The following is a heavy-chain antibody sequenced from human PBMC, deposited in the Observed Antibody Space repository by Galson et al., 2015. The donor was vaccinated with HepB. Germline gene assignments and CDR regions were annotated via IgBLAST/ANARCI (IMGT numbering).Heavy chain of an antibody. V-gene: IGHV3-23*01. Sequence: SLRLSCAASGFTFSSYAMAWVRQAPGRGLEWVSTISRDSGEIHFADSVKGRFAISRDNSKNTLFLQMNSLRPEDTAIYFCARQAYAPFFESWGQGTVATVSS. CDR1: GFTFSSYA. J-gene: IGHJ3*01. CDR2: ISRDSGEI. D-gene: IGHD3-9*01. CDR3: ARQAYAPFFES.